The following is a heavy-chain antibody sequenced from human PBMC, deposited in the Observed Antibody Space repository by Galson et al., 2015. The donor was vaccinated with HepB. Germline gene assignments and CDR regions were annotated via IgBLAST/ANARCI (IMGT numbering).Heavy chain of an antibody. CDR1: GSSLTSYW. CDR2: IDPSDSYT. D-gene: IGHD6-19*01. V-gene: IGHV5-10-1*01. Sequence: QSGAEVKKPGESLRISCKGSGSSLTSYWISWVRQMPGKGLEWMGRIDPSDSYTNYSPSFQGHVTISADKSISTAYLQWSSLKASDTAMYYCARPASSGWYGGDFDYWGQGTLVTVSS. CDR3: ARPASSGWYGGDFDY. J-gene: IGHJ4*02.